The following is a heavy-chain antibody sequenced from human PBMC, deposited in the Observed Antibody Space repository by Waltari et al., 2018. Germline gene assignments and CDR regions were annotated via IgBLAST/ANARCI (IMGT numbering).Heavy chain of an antibody. Sequence: EVQLLESGGGLVQPGGSLRLSCAASGFTFSSYAMSWVRQAPGKGVEWVSAISGSGGRTYYEDSVKGRFTIARENSKNTLYLQMNSLRAEDTAVYYCAKPYSTVTPYGWFDPWGQGTLVTVSS. CDR1: GFTFSSYA. CDR2: ISGSGGRT. J-gene: IGHJ5*02. CDR3: AKPYSTVTPYGWFDP. V-gene: IGHV3-23*01. D-gene: IGHD4-17*01.